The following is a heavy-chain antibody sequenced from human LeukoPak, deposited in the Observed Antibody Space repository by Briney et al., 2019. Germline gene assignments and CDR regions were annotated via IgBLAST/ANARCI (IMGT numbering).Heavy chain of an antibody. V-gene: IGHV3-30*18. J-gene: IGHJ4*02. Sequence: GGSLRLSCAASGFTFSSYGMHWVRQAPGKGLEWVALISLDGSNKDYAESVKGRFTISRDSSKNTLYLQMNSLRAEDTAVYYCAKDGEVSWFGPESYGGQGTLSPSP. CDR1: GFTFSSYG. D-gene: IGHD3-10*01. CDR2: ISLDGSNK. CDR3: AKDGEVSWFGPESY.